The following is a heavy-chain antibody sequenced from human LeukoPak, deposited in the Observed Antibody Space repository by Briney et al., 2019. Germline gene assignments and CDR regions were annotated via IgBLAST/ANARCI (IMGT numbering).Heavy chain of an antibody. Sequence: GGSLRLSCAASGFTFSTYAMHWVRQAPGQGPEWVAAISSDGNHKHFADSVKGRFTISRDNSKNTLFLQMNSLRPEDTAVYYCARDRLPPPGVYCFDPWGQGTLVTVSS. J-gene: IGHJ5*02. CDR3: ARDRLPPPGVYCFDP. CDR1: GFTFSTYA. D-gene: IGHD5-12*01. CDR2: ISSDGNHK. V-gene: IGHV3-30-3*01.